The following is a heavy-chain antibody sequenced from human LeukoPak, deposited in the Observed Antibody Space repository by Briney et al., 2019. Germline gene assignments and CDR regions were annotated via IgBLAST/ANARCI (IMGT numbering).Heavy chain of an antibody. CDR2: IYYSGST. D-gene: IGHD1-1*01. Sequence: PSETLSLTCTVSGGSVSSGRYYWSWIRQPPGKGLEWIGYIYYSGSTNYNPSLKSRVTMSVDTSKNQFSLKLTSATAADTAVYFCARFIQDNNWYSSFDYWGQGVLVTVSS. V-gene: IGHV4-61*01. CDR3: ARFIQDNNWYSSFDY. J-gene: IGHJ4*02. CDR1: GGSVSSGRYY.